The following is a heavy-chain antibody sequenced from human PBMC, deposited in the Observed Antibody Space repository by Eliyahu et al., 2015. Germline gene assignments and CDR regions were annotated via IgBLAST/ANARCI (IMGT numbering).Heavy chain of an antibody. Sequence: QVQLVESGGGVVQPGXSLXXSXXAPGFTFXSYAMHWVRQAPGKGLEWVAVISYDGSNKYYADSVKGRFTISRDNSKNTLYLQMNSLRAEDTAVYYCARGSGYFDYWGQGTLVTVSS. V-gene: IGHV3-30*01. CDR3: ARGSGYFDY. J-gene: IGHJ4*02. CDR2: ISYDGSNK. CDR1: GFTFXSYA.